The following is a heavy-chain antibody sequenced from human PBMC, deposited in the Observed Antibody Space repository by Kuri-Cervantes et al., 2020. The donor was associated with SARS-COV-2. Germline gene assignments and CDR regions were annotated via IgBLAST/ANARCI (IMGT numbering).Heavy chain of an antibody. CDR3: AAVGGNSRSYYYYGMDV. D-gene: IGHD4-23*01. Sequence: SETLSLTCAVYGGSFSSYYWSWIRQPPGKGLEWIGYIYYSGSTNYNPSLKSRVTISVDTSKNRFSLKLSSVTAADTAVYYCAAVGGNSRSYYYYGMDVWGQGTTVTVSS. CDR2: IYYSGST. J-gene: IGHJ6*02. V-gene: IGHV4-59*01. CDR1: GGSFSSYY.